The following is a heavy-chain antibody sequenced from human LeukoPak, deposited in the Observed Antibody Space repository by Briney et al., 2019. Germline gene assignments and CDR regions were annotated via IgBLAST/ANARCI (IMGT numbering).Heavy chain of an antibody. Sequence: GASVKVSCKASGGTFSSYAISWVRQAPGQGLEWMGGIIPIFGTANYAQKFQGRVTITTDEFTSTAYMELSSLRSEDTAVYYCARVQYYYDSSGYYLNWFDPWGQGTLVTVSS. CDR3: ARVQYYYDSSGYYLNWFDP. V-gene: IGHV1-69*05. D-gene: IGHD3-22*01. J-gene: IGHJ5*02. CDR1: GGTFSSYA. CDR2: IIPIFGTA.